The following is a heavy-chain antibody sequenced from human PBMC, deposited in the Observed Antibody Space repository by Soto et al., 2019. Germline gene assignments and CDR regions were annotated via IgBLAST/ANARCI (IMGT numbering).Heavy chain of an antibody. CDR1: GYTFTSYY. D-gene: IGHD2-2*01. CDR2: INPYSDST. CDR3: AREYCTTTSCYGPDY. V-gene: IGHV1-46*01. Sequence: AASVKVSCKASGYTFTSYYMHWVRQAPGQGLEWMGRINPYSDSTKYAQNLQGRVTMTTDTSTSTAYMELRSLRSDDTAVYYCAREYCTTTSCYGPDYWGQGTLVTVSS. J-gene: IGHJ4*02.